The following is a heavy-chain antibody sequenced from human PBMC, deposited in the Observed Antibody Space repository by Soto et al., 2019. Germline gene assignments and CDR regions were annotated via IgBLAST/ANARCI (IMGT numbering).Heavy chain of an antibody. J-gene: IGHJ4*02. V-gene: IGHV3-15*02. CDR3: TTVAEGNVLKY. CDR2: IKSKWEGGTA. Sequence: EVQLVESEGALIEPGGSFRLSCAASGFSFSDSWMAWVRQPPGKGLEWNGRIKSKWEGGTAVNAARVEGSFTISRDDSKNILYLQMNSLKTEDTGVYYCTTVAEGNVLKYWGQGTRVTVSS. CDR1: GFSFSDSW. D-gene: IGHD3-16*01.